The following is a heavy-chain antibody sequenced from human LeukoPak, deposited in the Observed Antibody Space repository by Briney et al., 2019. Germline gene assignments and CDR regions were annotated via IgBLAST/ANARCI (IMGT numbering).Heavy chain of an antibody. CDR2: IYYSGST. Sequence: PSETLSLTCTVSGGSISSGDYYWSWIRQPPGKGLEWIGYIYYSGSTYYNPSLKSRVTISVDTSKNQFSLKLSSVTAADTAVYYCARQNSESYYYYYGMDVWGQGTTVTVSS. CDR1: GGSISSGDYY. D-gene: IGHD1-26*01. CDR3: ARQNSESYYYYYGMDV. J-gene: IGHJ6*02. V-gene: IGHV4-30-4*01.